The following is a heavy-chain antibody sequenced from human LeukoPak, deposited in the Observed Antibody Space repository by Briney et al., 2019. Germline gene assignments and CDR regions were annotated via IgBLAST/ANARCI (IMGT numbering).Heavy chain of an antibody. V-gene: IGHV4-59*08. CDR1: GGSISSYY. J-gene: IGHJ4*02. CDR2: IYYSGST. CDR3: ARHLYYYDSSGYYFDY. D-gene: IGHD3-22*01. Sequence: PSETLSLTCTVSGGSISSYYWSWIRQPPGKGLEWIGCIYYSGSTNYNPSLKSRVTISVDTSKNQFSLKLSSVTAADTAVYYCARHLYYYDSSGYYFDYWGQGTLVTVSS.